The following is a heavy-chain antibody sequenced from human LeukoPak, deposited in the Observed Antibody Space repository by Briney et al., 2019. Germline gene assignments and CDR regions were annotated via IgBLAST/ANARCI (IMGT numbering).Heavy chain of an antibody. CDR3: ARVGVYYDILTGYYPPPNNWFDP. V-gene: IGHV4-34*01. J-gene: IGHJ5*02. Sequence: SETLSLTCAVYGGSFSGYYWSWIRQPPGKGLEWIGEINHSGSTNYNPSLKSRVTISVDTSKNQFSLKLSSVTAADTAVYYCARVGVYYDILTGYYPPPNNWFDPWGQGTLVTVSS. CDR2: INHSGST. D-gene: IGHD3-9*01. CDR1: GGSFSGYY.